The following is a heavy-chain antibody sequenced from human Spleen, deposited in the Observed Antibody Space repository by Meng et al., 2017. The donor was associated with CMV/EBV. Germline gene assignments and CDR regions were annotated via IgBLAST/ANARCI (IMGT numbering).Heavy chain of an antibody. CDR1: GYIFTDYS. J-gene: IGHJ6*02. CDR2: INPNSGGT. CDR3: ARLFHTSLGTNYYYGMDV. D-gene: IGHD3/OR15-3a*01. Sequence: ASVKVSCKASGYIFTDYSIHWVRQAPGQGLEWMGWINPNSGGTKYAQKFQGRVTLTRDTSISTAYMELSRLKSDDTAVFFCARLFHTSLGTNYYYGMDVWGQGTTVTVSS. V-gene: IGHV1-2*02.